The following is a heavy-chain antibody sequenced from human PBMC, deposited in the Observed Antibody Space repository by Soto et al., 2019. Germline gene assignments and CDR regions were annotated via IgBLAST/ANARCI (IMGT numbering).Heavy chain of an antibody. CDR2: ISGSGGST. CDR1: GFTFSSYA. V-gene: IGHV3-23*01. J-gene: IGHJ4*02. Sequence: GGSLRLSCPASGFTFSSYAMSWVRQAPGKGLEWVSAISGSGGSTYYADSVKGRFTISRDNSKNTLYLQMNSLRAEDTAVYYCAKDSPGIAVASPPSVNWGQGTLVTVSS. D-gene: IGHD6-19*01. CDR3: AKDSPGIAVASPPSVN.